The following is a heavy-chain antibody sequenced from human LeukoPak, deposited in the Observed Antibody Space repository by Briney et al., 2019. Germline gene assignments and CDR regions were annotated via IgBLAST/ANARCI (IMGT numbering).Heavy chain of an antibody. D-gene: IGHD4-17*01. V-gene: IGHV3-30*18. J-gene: IGHJ5*02. CDR2: ISYDGSNK. Sequence: GGSLRHSCAASGFTFSSYGMHWVRQAPGKGLEWVAVISYDGSNKYYADSVKGRFTISRDNSKNTLYLQMNSLRAEDTAVYYCAKGTRDYGPNWFDPWGQGTLVTVPS. CDR3: AKGTRDYGPNWFDP. CDR1: GFTFSSYG.